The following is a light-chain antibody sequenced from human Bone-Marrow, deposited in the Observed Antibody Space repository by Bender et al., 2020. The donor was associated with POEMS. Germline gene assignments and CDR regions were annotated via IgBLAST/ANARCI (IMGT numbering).Light chain of an antibody. Sequence: QSVLTQPPSASGTPGQRVTISCSGSSSKFGSYPVNWYQQLPGAAPKLVIFNNSQRPSGVPDRFSGSNSGTSASLAISGLLSDEQAEVYCARWDDSLNGWVFGGGTKLTVL. CDR2: NNS. V-gene: IGLV1-44*01. CDR1: SSKFGSYP. CDR3: ARWDDSLNGWV. J-gene: IGLJ3*02.